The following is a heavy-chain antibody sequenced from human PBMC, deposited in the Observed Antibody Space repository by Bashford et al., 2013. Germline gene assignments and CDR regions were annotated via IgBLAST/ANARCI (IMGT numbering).Heavy chain of an antibody. V-gene: IGHV1-2*02. Sequence: ASVKVSCKASGYTFTGYYMHWVRQAPGQGLEWMGWINPNRGDTNYAQNFQGRVSMTRDTSISTAYLELDRLRPDDTAVYYCAKDYCAGDCASFFDLWGRGTLVTVSS. CDR3: AKDYCAGDCASFFDL. CDR2: INPNRGDT. CDR1: GYTFTGYY. J-gene: IGHJ2*01. D-gene: IGHD2-21*02.